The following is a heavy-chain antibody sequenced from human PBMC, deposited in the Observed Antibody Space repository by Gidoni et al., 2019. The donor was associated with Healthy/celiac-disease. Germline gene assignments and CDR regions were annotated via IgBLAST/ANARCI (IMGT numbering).Heavy chain of an antibody. V-gene: IGHV3-33*01. CDR3: AREAGLDAY. CDR1: GYPFSSYG. D-gene: IGHD6-13*01. CDR2: IWDDGSNK. J-gene: IGHJ4*02. Sequence: QVQLVESGGGVVQPGRSLRLSCAASGYPFSSYGMHWVRKAPGKGLEWVAVIWDDGSNKYYADSVKGRFTIARDNSKNTLDLQMNSLRAEDTAVYYWAREAGLDAYWGQGTLVTVSS.